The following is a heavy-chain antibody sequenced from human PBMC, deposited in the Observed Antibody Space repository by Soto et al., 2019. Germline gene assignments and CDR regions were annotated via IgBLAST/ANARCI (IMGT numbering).Heavy chain of an antibody. CDR3: AKREDSGGSSGAPFYN. Sequence: PGGSLRLSCAASGFTFSSYAMTWVRQAPGKGLEWVSAISGSGGNTYYADSVKGRFTISRDNSKNTLFFQMNSLRVEDTAIYYCAKREDSGGSSGAPFYNWGTESLVTVAS. CDR2: ISGSGGNT. V-gene: IGHV3-23*01. CDR1: GFTFSSYA. D-gene: IGHD3-22*01. J-gene: IGHJ4*01.